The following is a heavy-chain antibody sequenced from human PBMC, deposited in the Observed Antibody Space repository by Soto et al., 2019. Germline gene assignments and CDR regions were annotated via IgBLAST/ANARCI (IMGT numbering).Heavy chain of an antibody. CDR3: TRTYGSGSYDDY. J-gene: IGHJ4*02. CDR1: GFSFSGST. Sequence: EVQLVESGGGLVQPGGSLNLSCAASGFSFSGSTMHWVRQASGKGLGWVGRIRDKANGYVTAYAASVRGRFTISRDDSKNTADLQMNSLQTEDTAVYYCTRTYGSGSYDDYWGQGTLVTVSS. D-gene: IGHD3-10*01. CDR2: IRDKANGYVT. V-gene: IGHV3-73*02.